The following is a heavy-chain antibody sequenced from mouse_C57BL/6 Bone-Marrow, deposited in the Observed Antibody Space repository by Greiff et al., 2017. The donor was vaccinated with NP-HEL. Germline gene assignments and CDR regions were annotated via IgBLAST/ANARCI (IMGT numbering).Heavy chain of an antibody. Sequence: VKLQQPGADLVKPGASVKLSCKASGYTFTSYWMHWVKQRPGRGLEWIGRIAPNSGGTKFNEKFKTKATLTVDKPSSTAYMQLSSLTSDDSAVYYCARYYYGSGGWYFDVWGTGTTVTVSS. J-gene: IGHJ1*03. CDR2: IAPNSGGT. V-gene: IGHV1-72*01. CDR3: ARYYYGSGGWYFDV. D-gene: IGHD1-1*01. CDR1: GYTFTSYW.